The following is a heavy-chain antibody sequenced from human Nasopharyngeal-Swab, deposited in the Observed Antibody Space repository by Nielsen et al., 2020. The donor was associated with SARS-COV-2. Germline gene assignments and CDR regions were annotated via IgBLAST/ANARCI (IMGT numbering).Heavy chain of an antibody. CDR2: IDWDADK. CDR1: GFSLLTSGMC. CDR3: ARILSSSSWTYYFDY. D-gene: IGHD6-13*01. Sequence: SGPTLVKPPQPLSLTCNFCGFSLLTSGMCVSWTRQPPVKALEWLARIDWDADKYYSTSLKTRLTISKDTSKNQVVLTMTNMDPVDTATYYCARILSSSSWTYYFDYWGQGTLVTVSS. V-gene: IGHV2-70*11. J-gene: IGHJ4*02.